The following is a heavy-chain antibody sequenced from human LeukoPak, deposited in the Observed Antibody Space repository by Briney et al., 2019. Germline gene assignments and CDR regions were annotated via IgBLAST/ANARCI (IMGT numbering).Heavy chain of an antibody. V-gene: IGHV4-61*02. D-gene: IGHD3-22*01. J-gene: IGHJ5*02. CDR1: GGSISSGSYY. CDR2: IYTSGST. CDR3: ARGDYYYDSSGYNSYNWFDP. Sequence: SETLSLTCTVSGGSISSGSYYWSWIRPPAGKGLEWIGRIYTSGSTNSNPSLKSRATISVDTSKTQFSLKLSSVTAADTAVYYCARGDYYYDSSGYNSYNWFDPWGQGTLVTVSS.